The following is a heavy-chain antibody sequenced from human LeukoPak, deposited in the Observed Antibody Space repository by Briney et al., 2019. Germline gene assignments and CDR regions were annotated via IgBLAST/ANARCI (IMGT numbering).Heavy chain of an antibody. CDR1: GFTFSSYW. CDR2: IKLDGREK. CDR3: ARFLEWYYYYMDV. V-gene: IGHV3-7*01. J-gene: IGHJ6*03. Sequence: GGSLRLSCAASGFTFSSYWMSWVRQAPGKGLEWVANIKLDGREKYYVDSVKGRFTISRDNAKNSLYLQMNSLRAEDTAVYYCARFLEWYYYYMDVWGKGTTVTVSS. D-gene: IGHD3-3*01.